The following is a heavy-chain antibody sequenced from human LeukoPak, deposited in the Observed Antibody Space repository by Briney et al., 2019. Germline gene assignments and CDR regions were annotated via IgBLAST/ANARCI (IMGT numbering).Heavy chain of an antibody. V-gene: IGHV4-59*02. CDR2: IHYSGST. CDR1: GASVSAYY. CDR3: AGALGGYDRWFDP. Sequence: SSETLSLTCTVSGASVSAYYWTWIRQPPGKRLEWLGYIHYSGSTNYNPSLNSRVTMSLDASRNQFSLKLSSVTAADTAVYYCAGALGGYDRWFDPWGRGTLVTVSS. D-gene: IGHD5-12*01. J-gene: IGHJ5*02.